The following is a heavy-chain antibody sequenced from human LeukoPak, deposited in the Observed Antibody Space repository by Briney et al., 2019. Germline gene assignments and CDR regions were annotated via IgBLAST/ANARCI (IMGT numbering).Heavy chain of an antibody. J-gene: IGHJ4*02. CDR1: GGSISSYY. D-gene: IGHD4-17*01. Sequence: SETLSLTCTVSGGSISSYYWSWIRQPPGKGLEWIGYIYYSGSTNYNPSLKSRVTISVDTSKNQFSLKLSSVTACDTAGCYCSRVLPPYGVGRYYFDYWGQGTLVTVSS. CDR2: IYYSGST. V-gene: IGHV4-59*01. CDR3: SRVLPPYGVGRYYFDY.